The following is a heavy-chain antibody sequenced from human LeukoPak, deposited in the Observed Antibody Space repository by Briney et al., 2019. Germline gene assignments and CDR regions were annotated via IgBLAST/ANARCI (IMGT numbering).Heavy chain of an antibody. V-gene: IGHV3-21*01. D-gene: IGHD2-2*01. CDR2: ISSSSSYI. CDR3: ARGPRALVVVVPAADFDS. Sequence: GGSLRLSCAASGFTFTSYSMNWVRQAPGKGLEWVSSISSSSSYIYYADSVKGRFTISRDNAKNSLYLQMNSLRTEDMAVYYCARGPRALVVVVPAADFDSWGQGTLVTVSS. J-gene: IGHJ4*02. CDR1: GFTFTSYS.